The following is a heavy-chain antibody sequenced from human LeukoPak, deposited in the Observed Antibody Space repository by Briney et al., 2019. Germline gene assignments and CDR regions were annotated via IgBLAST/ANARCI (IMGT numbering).Heavy chain of an antibody. CDR3: ARATVTNLYYFDY. V-gene: IGHV1-46*01. CDR1: GYTFTGYY. CDR2: INPSGGST. Sequence: GASVKASCKASGYTFTGYYMHWVRQAPGQGLEWMGIINPSGGSTSYAQKFQGRVTMTRDMSTSTVYMELSSLRSEDTAVYYCARATVTNLYYFDYWGQGTLVTVSS. J-gene: IGHJ4*02. D-gene: IGHD4-17*01.